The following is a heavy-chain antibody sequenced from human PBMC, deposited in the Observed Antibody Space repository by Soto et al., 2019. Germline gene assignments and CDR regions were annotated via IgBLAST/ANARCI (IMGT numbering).Heavy chain of an antibody. D-gene: IGHD3-10*01. Sequence: PSETLSLTCTVSGGSISSYYWSWIRQPPGKGLEWIGYIYYSGITNYNPSLKSRVTISVDTSKNQFSLKLSSVTAADTAVYYCARSVTPWGQGTLVTVSS. V-gene: IGHV4-59*01. J-gene: IGHJ5*02. CDR3: ARSVTP. CDR1: GGSISSYY. CDR2: IYYSGIT.